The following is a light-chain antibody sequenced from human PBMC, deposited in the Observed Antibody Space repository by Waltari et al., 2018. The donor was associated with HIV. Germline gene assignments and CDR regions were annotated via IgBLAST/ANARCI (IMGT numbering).Light chain of an antibody. CDR3: QQTYNSPRT. V-gene: IGKV1-39*01. CDR2: AAS. Sequence: DIQMTQSPSSLSASVGDRVTITCRASQSLSKSLNWYQQKPGKAPKVLIHAASNLQSGVPSRFSGSGSGTDFTLTISSLQPDDFGTYYCQQTYNSPRTFGQGTKVEIK. CDR1: QSLSKS. J-gene: IGKJ1*01.